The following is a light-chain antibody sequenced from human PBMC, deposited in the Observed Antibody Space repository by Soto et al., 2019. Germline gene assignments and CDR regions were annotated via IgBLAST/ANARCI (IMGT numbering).Light chain of an antibody. CDR1: SSDVGGYSY. CDR2: EVS. CDR3: SSYTLSSTLI. J-gene: IGLJ1*01. Sequence: QSVLTQPPSASGSPGQSVTISCTGASSDVGGYSYVSWYQQHPGKAPKLMIYEVSKRPSGVPDRFSGSKFGNTASLTVSGLQAEDEADYYCSSYTLSSTLILGTGTKVTVL. V-gene: IGLV2-8*01.